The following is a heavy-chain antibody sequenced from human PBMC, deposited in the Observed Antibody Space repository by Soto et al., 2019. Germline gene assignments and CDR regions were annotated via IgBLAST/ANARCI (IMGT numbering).Heavy chain of an antibody. V-gene: IGHV3-23*01. CDR2: ISGSGGST. J-gene: IGHJ5*02. Sequence: PGGSLRLSCAASGFTFSSYAMSWVRQAPGKGLEWVSAISGSGGSTYYADSVKGRFTISRDNSKNTLYLQMNSLRAEDTAVYYCAKTHTRRFTIFGMFDPWGQGTLVTVSS. CDR1: GFTFSSYA. D-gene: IGHD3-3*01. CDR3: AKTHTRRFTIFGMFDP.